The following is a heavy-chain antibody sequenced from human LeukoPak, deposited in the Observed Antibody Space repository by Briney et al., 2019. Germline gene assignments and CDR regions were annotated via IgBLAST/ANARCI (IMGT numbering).Heavy chain of an antibody. CDR2: IYYSGST. V-gene: IGHV4-59*01. Sequence: SETLSLTCTVSGGSISSYYWSWIRQPPGKGLEWIGYIYYSGSTNYNPSLKSRVTISADTSKNQFSLKLSSVTAADTAVYYCARMEAVVTPIGYWGQGTLVTVSS. CDR1: GGSISSYY. CDR3: ARMEAVVTPIGY. J-gene: IGHJ4*02. D-gene: IGHD4-23*01.